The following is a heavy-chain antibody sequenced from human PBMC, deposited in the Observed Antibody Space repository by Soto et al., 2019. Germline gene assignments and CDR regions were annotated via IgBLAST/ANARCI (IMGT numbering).Heavy chain of an antibody. CDR2: INSDGSST. CDR1: GFTFSTYW. CDR3: ARDRGLTFDY. J-gene: IGHJ4*02. D-gene: IGHD2-15*01. Sequence: EVQLVESGGGLVQPGGSLRLSCADSGFTFSTYWMHWVRQAPGKGLVWVSRINSDGSSTNYADYVKGRFTISRDNAKNTLYLQMSSLRAEDTAVYYGARDRGLTFDYWGQGTLVTVSS. V-gene: IGHV3-74*01.